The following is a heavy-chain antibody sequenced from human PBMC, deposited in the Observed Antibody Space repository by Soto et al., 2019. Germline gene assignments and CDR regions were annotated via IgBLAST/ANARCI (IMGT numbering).Heavy chain of an antibody. CDR3: AREAKVTIFGVDYYYYMDV. D-gene: IGHD3-3*01. Sequence: GASVKVSCKASGYTFTSYAMHWVRQAPGQRLEWMGWINAGNGNTKNSQKLQGRVTITRDTSASTAYMKLSSLRSKDKAVYNYAREAKVTIFGVDYYYYMDVWGKGTTVTVSS. J-gene: IGHJ6*03. V-gene: IGHV1-3*01. CDR1: GYTFTSYA. CDR2: INAGNGNT.